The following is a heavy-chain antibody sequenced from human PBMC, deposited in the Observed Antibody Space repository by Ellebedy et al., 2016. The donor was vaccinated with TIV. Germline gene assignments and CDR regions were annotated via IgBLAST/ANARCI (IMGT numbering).Heavy chain of an antibody. CDR3: ARDLAYNDYYYGMDV. D-gene: IGHD1-1*01. Sequence: AASVKVSCKASGYTFTSYGISWVRQAPGQGLEWMGWISAYNGNTNYAQKLQGRVTMTTDTSTSTAYMELRSLRSDDTAVYYCARDLAYNDYYYGMDVWGQGTTVTVSS. J-gene: IGHJ6*02. CDR2: ISAYNGNT. CDR1: GYTFTSYG. V-gene: IGHV1-18*01.